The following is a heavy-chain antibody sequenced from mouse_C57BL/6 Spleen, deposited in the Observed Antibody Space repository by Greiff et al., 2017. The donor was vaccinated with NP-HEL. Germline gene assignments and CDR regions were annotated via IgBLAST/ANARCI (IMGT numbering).Heavy chain of an antibody. V-gene: IGHV1-63*01. D-gene: IGHD2-10*01. Sequence: QVQLKESVAELVRPGTSVKMSCKASGYTFTNYWIGWAKQRPGHGLEWIGDIYPGGGYTNYNEKFKGKATLTADKSSSTAYMQFSSLTSEDSAIYYCARRLQYYFDYWGQGTTLTVSS. J-gene: IGHJ2*01. CDR2: IYPGGGYT. CDR1: GYTFTNYW. CDR3: ARRLQYYFDY.